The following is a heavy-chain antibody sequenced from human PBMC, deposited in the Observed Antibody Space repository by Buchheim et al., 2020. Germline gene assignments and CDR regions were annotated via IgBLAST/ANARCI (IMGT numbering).Heavy chain of an antibody. Sequence: EVQLVESGGGLVKPGGSLRLSCAASEFTLSSYSMTWVRQAPGQGLEWLSAISVGSDYIFYADSVRGRFTISRDNAKNSLYLQMNSLRAEDTAVYYCARRRYDASGICPLDLWGQGT. CDR2: ISVGSDYI. D-gene: IGHD1-26*01. CDR1: EFTLSSYS. V-gene: IGHV3-21*06. CDR3: ARRRYDASGICPLDL. J-gene: IGHJ3*01.